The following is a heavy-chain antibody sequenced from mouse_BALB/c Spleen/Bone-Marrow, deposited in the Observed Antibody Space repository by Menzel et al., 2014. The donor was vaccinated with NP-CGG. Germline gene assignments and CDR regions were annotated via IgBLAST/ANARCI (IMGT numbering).Heavy chain of an antibody. J-gene: IGHJ3*01. D-gene: IGHD2-4*01. CDR3: ARHAYYDQTEVSFVY. Sequence: EVQVVESGGGLVKSGGSLKLSCAASGFTFSNYGVSWVRQTPEKRLEWVATISGGGSYTFYSDSVKGRFTISRDNAKNNLYPQLSSLRSEDTALYYCARHAYYDQTEVSFVYWGQGTLVTVSA. CDR2: ISGGGSYT. CDR1: GFTFSNYG. V-gene: IGHV5-9-2*01.